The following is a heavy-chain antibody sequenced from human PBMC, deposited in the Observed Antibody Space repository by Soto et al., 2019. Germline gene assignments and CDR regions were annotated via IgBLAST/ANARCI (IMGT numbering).Heavy chain of an antibody. CDR1: GGTFSSYA. CDR3: AREDGSGSRHEY. D-gene: IGHD3-10*01. J-gene: IGHJ4*02. CDR2: IIPIFGTA. Sequence: SVNVSCKASGGTFSSYAISCVRQAPGQGLEWMGGIIPIFGTANYAQKFQGRVTITADESTSTAYMELSSLRSEDTAVYYCAREDGSGSRHEYWGQGTLVTVSA. V-gene: IGHV1-69*13.